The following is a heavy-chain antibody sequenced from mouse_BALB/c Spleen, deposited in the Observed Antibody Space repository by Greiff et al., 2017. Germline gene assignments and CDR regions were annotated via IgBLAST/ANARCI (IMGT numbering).Heavy chain of an antibody. V-gene: IGHV1-20*02. CDR2: INPYNGDT. Sequence: VQLQQSGPELVKPGASVKISCKASGYSFTGYFMNWVMQSHGQSLEWIGRINPYNGDTCYNQKFKGKATLTVDKSSSTAHMELRSLASEDSAVYYCAREGWLLPYFDYWGQGTTLTVSS. CDR1: GYSFTGYF. J-gene: IGHJ2*01. CDR3: AREGWLLPYFDY. D-gene: IGHD2-3*01.